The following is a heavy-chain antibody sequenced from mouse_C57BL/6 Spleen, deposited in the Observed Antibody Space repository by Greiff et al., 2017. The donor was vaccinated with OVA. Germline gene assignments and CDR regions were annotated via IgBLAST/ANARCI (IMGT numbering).Heavy chain of an antibody. CDR2: IDPSDSYT. J-gene: IGHJ3*01. Sequence: QVQLQQPGAELVMPGASVKLSCKASGYTFTSYWMHWVKQRPGQGLEWIGEIDPSDSYTNYNQKFKGKSTLTVDKSSSTAYMQLSSLTSEDSAVYYCASDEDITTVVAPFAYWGQGTLVTVSA. V-gene: IGHV1-69*01. CDR3: ASDEDITTVVAPFAY. D-gene: IGHD1-1*01. CDR1: GYTFTSYW.